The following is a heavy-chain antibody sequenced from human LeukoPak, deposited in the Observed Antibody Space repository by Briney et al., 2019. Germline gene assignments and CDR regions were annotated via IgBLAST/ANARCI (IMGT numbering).Heavy chain of an antibody. CDR2: IIPIFGTA. Sequence: SVKVSCKASGGTFSSYAISRVRQAPGQGLGWMGRIIPIFGTANYAQKFQGRVTITTDESTSTAYMELSSLRSEDTAVYYCARDETGSYDYWGQGTLVTVSS. V-gene: IGHV1-69*05. J-gene: IGHJ4*02. D-gene: IGHD1-26*01. CDR1: GGTFSSYA. CDR3: ARDETGSYDY.